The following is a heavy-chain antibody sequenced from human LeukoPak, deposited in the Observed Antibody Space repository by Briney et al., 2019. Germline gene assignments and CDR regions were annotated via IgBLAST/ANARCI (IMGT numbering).Heavy chain of an antibody. V-gene: IGHV1-18*01. CDR2: ISAYNGNT. Sequence: ASVKVSCKASGYTFTSYGISWVRQAPGQGLEWMGWISAYNGNTNYAQKLQGRVTMTTDTSTSTAYMELRSLRSDDTAVYYCARVYRSYPQLDYFDYWGQGTLVTVSS. D-gene: IGHD1-26*01. CDR1: GYTFTSYG. J-gene: IGHJ4*02. CDR3: ARVYRSYPQLDYFDY.